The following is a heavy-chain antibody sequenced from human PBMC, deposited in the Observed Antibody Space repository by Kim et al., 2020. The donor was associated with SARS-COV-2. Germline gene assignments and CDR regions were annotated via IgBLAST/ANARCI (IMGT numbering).Heavy chain of an antibody. CDR3: AKPLRYFDWLLGY. Sequence: GGSLRLSCAASGFTFDDYTMHWVRQAPGKGLEWVSLISWDGGSTYYADSVKGRFTISRDNSNNSLYLQMNSLRTEDTALYYCAKPLRYFDWLLGYWGQGTLVTVSS. CDR1: GFTFDDYT. V-gene: IGHV3-43*01. D-gene: IGHD3-9*01. CDR2: ISWDGGST. J-gene: IGHJ4*02.